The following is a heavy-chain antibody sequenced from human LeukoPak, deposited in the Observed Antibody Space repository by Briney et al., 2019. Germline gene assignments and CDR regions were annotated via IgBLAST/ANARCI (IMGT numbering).Heavy chain of an antibody. J-gene: IGHJ6*04. Sequence: ASVKVSCKDSGYTFTSYDIIWVGQATGQGLEWMGWINPNSGNTGYAQKFQGRVTMTRSTSISTAYMELSSLRSEDTAVYYCATNSSIWLSGMDVWGEGTRVTVSS. V-gene: IGHV1-8*01. D-gene: IGHD6-13*01. CDR1: GYTFTSYD. CDR3: ATNSSIWLSGMDV. CDR2: INPNSGNT.